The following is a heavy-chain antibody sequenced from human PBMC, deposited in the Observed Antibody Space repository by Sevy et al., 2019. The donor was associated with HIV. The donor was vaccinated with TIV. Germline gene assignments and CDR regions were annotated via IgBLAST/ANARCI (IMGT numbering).Heavy chain of an antibody. V-gene: IGHV3-30*02. CDR2: IRYDGSNK. CDR3: AKAGNYCSSTSCYIYYYYYYGMDV. CDR1: GFTFSSYG. J-gene: IGHJ6*02. D-gene: IGHD2-2*01. Sequence: GGSLRLSCAASGFTFSSYGMHWVRQAPGKGLEWVAFIRYDGSNKYYADSVKGRFTISRDNSKNTLYLQINSLRAEDTAVYYCAKAGNYCSSTSCYIYYYYYYGMDVWGQGTTVTVSS.